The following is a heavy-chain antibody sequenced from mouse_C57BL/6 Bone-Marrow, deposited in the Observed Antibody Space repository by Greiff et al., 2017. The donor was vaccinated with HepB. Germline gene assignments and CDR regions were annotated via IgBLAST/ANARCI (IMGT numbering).Heavy chain of an antibody. D-gene: IGHD2-4*01. CDR1: GFTFSDYY. Sequence: EVQLVESEGGLVQPGSSMKLSCTASGFTFSDYYMAWVRQVPEKGLEWVANINYDGSSTYYLDSLKSRFIISRDNAKNILYLQMSSLKSEDTATYYCARRYYDYDVNYFDYWGQGTTLTVSS. J-gene: IGHJ2*01. CDR2: INYDGSST. V-gene: IGHV5-16*01. CDR3: ARRYYDYDVNYFDY.